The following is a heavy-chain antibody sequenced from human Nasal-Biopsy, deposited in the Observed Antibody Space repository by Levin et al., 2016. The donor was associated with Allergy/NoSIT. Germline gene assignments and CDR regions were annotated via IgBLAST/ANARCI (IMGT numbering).Heavy chain of an antibody. D-gene: IGHD3-10*01. Sequence: GGSLRLSCAASGFNFETYWMHWVRQVPGKGLVWVSRINSDGNRTTYADSVRGRFTISRDNAKNTLHLQMNSLRVEDTAVYYCARGPFRGFQRLDSWGQGILVTVSS. J-gene: IGHJ5*01. CDR1: GFNFETYW. CDR2: INSDGNRT. V-gene: IGHV3-74*01. CDR3: ARGPFRGFQRLDS.